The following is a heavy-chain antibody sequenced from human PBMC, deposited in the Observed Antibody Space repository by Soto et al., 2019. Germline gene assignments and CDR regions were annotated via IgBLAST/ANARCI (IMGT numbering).Heavy chain of an antibody. CDR3: VRDIIVALDD. D-gene: IGHD2-21*01. J-gene: IGHJ4*02. V-gene: IGHV4-4*07. CDR2: IFADGNT. Sequence: CVVSGASISTSYWSWVRQPAGKRLQWIGRIFADGNTNSSPSLKGRVSMAIDKSQNQISLQLASVIAADTATYYCVRDIIVALDDWGQGAQVTVSS. CDR1: GASISTSY.